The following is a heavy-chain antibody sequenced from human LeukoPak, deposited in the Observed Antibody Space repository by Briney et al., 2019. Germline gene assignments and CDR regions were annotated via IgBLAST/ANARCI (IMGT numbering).Heavy chain of an antibody. CDR3: ARGRRGYYDSSGYYYFDY. CDR1: RFTVSSNY. CDR2: IYSGGST. J-gene: IGHJ4*02. V-gene: IGHV3-66*02. D-gene: IGHD3-22*01. Sequence: GGSLRLSCAASRFTVSSNYMSWVRQAPGKGLEWVSVIYSGGSTYYADSVKGRFTISRDNSKNTLYLQMNSLRAEDTAVYYCARGRRGYYDSSGYYYFDYWGQGTLVTVSS.